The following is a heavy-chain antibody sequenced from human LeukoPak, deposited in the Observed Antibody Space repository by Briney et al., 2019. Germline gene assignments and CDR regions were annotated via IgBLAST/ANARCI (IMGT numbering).Heavy chain of an antibody. CDR3: ARRGIIDNWFDP. Sequence: GASVKVSCKASGYTFTSYVISWVRQAPGQGLEWMGWISAYNGNTNYAQKLQGRVTMTTDTSTSTDYMELRSLRSDDTAVYYCARRGIIDNWFDPWGQGTLVTVSS. CDR2: ISAYNGNT. V-gene: IGHV1-18*01. CDR1: GYTFTSYV. D-gene: IGHD3-16*02. J-gene: IGHJ5*02.